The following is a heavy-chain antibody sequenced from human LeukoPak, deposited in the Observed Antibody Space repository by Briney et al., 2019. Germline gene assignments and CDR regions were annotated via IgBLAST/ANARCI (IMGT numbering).Heavy chain of an antibody. Sequence: GGSLRLSCAASGFTVSSNYMSWVRQAPGKGLEWVSVIYSGGSTYYADSVKGRFTISRDNSKNTLYLQMNSLRAEDTAVYYCAKERWLQLTEGPVDYWGQGTLVTVSS. J-gene: IGHJ4*02. CDR3: AKERWLQLTEGPVDY. V-gene: IGHV3-53*05. D-gene: IGHD5-24*01. CDR1: GFTVSSNY. CDR2: IYSGGST.